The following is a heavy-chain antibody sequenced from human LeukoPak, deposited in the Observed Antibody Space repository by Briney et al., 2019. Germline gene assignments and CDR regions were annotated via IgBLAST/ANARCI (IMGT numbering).Heavy chain of an antibody. V-gene: IGHV3-23*01. CDR1: GFTLSSND. J-gene: IGHJ4*02. Sequence: QSGGSLRPSCAASGFTLSSNDMSGVRQAPEKGLECVSGISGSGVSTYYADSVMGRFTISRDNSKNTLYLQMNSLRAEDTAVYYCAKDRANFGYWGQGTLVTVSS. CDR3: AKDRANFGY. CDR2: ISGSGVST.